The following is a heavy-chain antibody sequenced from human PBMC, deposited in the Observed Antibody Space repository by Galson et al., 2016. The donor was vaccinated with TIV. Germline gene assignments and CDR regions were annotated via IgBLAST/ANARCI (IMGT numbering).Heavy chain of an antibody. CDR1: GDSLSDLS. V-gene: IGHV1-24*01. CDR3: ARASSSWLITVHLDY. CDR2: FDPEQHKK. D-gene: IGHD6-13*01. Sequence: SVKVSCKVSGDSLSDLSMHWVRQAPGKGLEWMGGFDPEQHKKIYAQKLQGRVTLTEDTSTDTAFLELSSLSFEDTAVYYCARASSSWLITVHLDYWAREPWSPSPQ. J-gene: IGHJ4*02.